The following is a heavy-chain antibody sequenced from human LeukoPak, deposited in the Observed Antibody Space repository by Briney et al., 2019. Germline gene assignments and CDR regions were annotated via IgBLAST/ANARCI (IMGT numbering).Heavy chain of an antibody. CDR3: ARERTSAGSNYFDY. V-gene: IGHV4-59*01. J-gene: IGHJ4*02. D-gene: IGHD6-19*01. CDR2: IYYTGST. Sequence: SETLSLTCTVSGGSISSYFWSWIRQPPGKGLEWIGFIYYTGSTNYNPSLKSRVTISVDTSKNQFSLILSSVTAADTAVYYCARERTSAGSNYFDYWGQGTLVTVSS. CDR1: GGSISSYF.